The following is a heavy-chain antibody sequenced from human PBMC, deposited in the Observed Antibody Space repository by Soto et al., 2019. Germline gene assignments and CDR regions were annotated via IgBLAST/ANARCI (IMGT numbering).Heavy chain of an antibody. D-gene: IGHD3-10*01. V-gene: IGHV4-34*01. CDR3: ARGLILWFGELARRGGYYYYRDV. CDR1: GGSFSGYQ. CDR2: INDSGNI. J-gene: IGHJ6*03. Sequence: QVQLQQWGAGLLKPSETLSLTCAVYGGSFSGYQWSWIRQTPGKGLEWIGEINDSGNINYNPSLKSRVTILLDTPKKQISLKLSSVTAAGSAVYYWARGLILWFGELARRGGYYYYRDVGGKGNTVTVSS.